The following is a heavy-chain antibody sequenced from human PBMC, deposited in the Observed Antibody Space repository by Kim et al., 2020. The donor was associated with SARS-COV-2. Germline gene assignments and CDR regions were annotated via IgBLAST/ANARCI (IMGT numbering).Heavy chain of an antibody. J-gene: IGHJ4*02. Sequence: GGSLRLSCAASGFTFSSYAMSWVRQAPGKGLEWVSAISGSGGSTYYADSVKGRFTISRDNSKNTLYLQMNSLRAEDTAVYYCANFHDYEMAEGYWGQGTLVTVSS. CDR2: ISGSGGST. CDR1: GFTFSSYA. D-gene: IGHD4-17*01. V-gene: IGHV3-23*01. CDR3: ANFHDYEMAEGY.